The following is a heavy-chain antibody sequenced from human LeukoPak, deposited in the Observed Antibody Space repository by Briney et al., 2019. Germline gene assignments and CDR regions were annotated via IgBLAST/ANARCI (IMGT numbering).Heavy chain of an antibody. V-gene: IGHV4-34*01. CDR3: ARGRIAGITMVRGVPSFQY. CDR2: INHSGST. CDR1: GGSFSGYY. Sequence: SETLSLTCAVYGGSFSGYYWSWIRQPPGKGLEWIGEINHSGSTNYNPSLKSRVTISVDTSKNQFSLKLSSVTAADTAVYYCARGRIAGITMVRGVPSFQYWGQGTLATVSS. D-gene: IGHD3-10*01. J-gene: IGHJ4*02.